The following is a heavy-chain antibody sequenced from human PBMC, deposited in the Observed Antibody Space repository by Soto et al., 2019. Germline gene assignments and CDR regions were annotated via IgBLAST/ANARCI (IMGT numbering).Heavy chain of an antibody. D-gene: IGHD6-13*01. CDR3: ARDRGGAAAATNFDY. V-gene: IGHV3-11*05. CDR1: GFTFSDYS. J-gene: IGHJ4*02. Sequence: GGSLRLSCAASGFTFSDYSMSWIRQAPGKGLEWVSYISSRSTYTNYVDSVKGRFTISRDNANNSLYLQMNSLRVDDMAVYYCARDRGGAAAATNFDYWGQGTLVTVSS. CDR2: ISSRSTYT.